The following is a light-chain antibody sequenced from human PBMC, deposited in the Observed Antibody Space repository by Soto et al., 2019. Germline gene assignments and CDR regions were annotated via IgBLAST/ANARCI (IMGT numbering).Light chain of an antibody. V-gene: IGLV1-47*01. CDR1: SSNIGDNY. Sequence: QLVLTQPPSASGTPGQRVTISCSGSSSNIGDNYVSWYQDLPGTAPKLLIFRSNQRPSGVPDRFSGSKSGTSASLAISGLRSEDEADYYCAAWDVSLSGVVFGGGTKLTVL. CDR3: AAWDVSLSGVV. CDR2: RSN. J-gene: IGLJ2*01.